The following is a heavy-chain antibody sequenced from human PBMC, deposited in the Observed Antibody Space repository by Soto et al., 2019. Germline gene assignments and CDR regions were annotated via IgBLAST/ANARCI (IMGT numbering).Heavy chain of an antibody. CDR2: INPSGGST. D-gene: IGHD5-12*01. CDR3: ARAFGEMATITSAFDI. J-gene: IGHJ3*02. V-gene: IGHV1-46*01. Sequence: QVQLVQSGAEVKKPGASVKVSCEASGYTFTSYYMHWVRQAPGQGLEWMGIINPSGGSTSYAQKFQGRVTMTRDTSTSTVYMELSSLRSEDTAVYYCARAFGEMATITSAFDIWGQGTMVTVSS. CDR1: GYTFTSYY.